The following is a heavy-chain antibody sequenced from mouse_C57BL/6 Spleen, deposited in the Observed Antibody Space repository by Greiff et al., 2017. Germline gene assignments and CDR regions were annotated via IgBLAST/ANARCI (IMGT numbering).Heavy chain of an antibody. Sequence: EVKLVESGPELVKPGASVKISCKASGYSFTDYNMNWVKQSNGKSLEWIGVINPNYGTTSYNQKFKGKATLTVDQSSSTAYMQLNSRTSEDSAVYYGARYVYDGYFDVWGTGTTVTVSS. D-gene: IGHD2-14*01. CDR1: GYSFTDYN. CDR3: ARYVYDGYFDV. J-gene: IGHJ1*03. CDR2: INPNYGTT. V-gene: IGHV1-39*01.